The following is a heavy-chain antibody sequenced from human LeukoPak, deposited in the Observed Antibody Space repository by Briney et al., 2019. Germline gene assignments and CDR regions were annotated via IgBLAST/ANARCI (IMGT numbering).Heavy chain of an antibody. J-gene: IGHJ4*02. D-gene: IGHD6-13*01. CDR2: ISAYDGNT. V-gene: IGHV1-18*01. Sequence: ASVKVSCKASGYTFTSYGISWVRQAPGQGLEWMGWISAYDGNTNYAQKLQGRVTMTTDTSTSTAYMGLRSLRSDDTAVYYCARDPSSSWGHYFDYWGQGTLVSVSS. CDR3: ARDPSSSWGHYFDY. CDR1: GYTFTSYG.